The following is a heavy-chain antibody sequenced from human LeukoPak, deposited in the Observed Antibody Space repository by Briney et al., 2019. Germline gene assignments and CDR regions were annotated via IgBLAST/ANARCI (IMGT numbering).Heavy chain of an antibody. Sequence: PGGSLRLSCVASGFTFSSYAMSWVRQAPGKGLEWVSAISGSGGSTYYADSVKGRFTISRDNSKNTLYLQMNSLRAEDTAVYYCAKDLFTSDTAMVLGYWGQGTLVTVSS. D-gene: IGHD5-18*01. V-gene: IGHV3-23*01. CDR3: AKDLFTSDTAMVLGY. CDR2: ISGSGGST. CDR1: GFTFSSYA. J-gene: IGHJ4*02.